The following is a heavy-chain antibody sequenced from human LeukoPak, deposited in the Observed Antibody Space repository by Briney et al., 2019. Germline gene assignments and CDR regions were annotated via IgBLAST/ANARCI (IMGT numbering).Heavy chain of an antibody. CDR2: TYYRSKWYN. D-gene: IGHD4-23*01. CDR3: ARDGGNDYFDD. Sequence: SQTLSLTCAVSGDSVSSNSAAWNWIRQSPPRGLEWLGRTYYRSKWYNDYAVSVKSRITIKPDTSKNQFSLQLNSVTPEDTAVYYCARDGGNDYFDDWGQGTLVTVSS. J-gene: IGHJ4*02. V-gene: IGHV6-1*01. CDR1: GDSVSSNSAA.